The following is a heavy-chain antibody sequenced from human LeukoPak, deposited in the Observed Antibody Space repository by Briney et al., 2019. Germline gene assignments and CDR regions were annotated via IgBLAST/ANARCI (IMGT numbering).Heavy chain of an antibody. V-gene: IGHV4-59*12. CDR3: ASIVVVPAAIGWFDP. J-gene: IGHJ5*02. Sequence: SETLSLTCTVSGGSISSYYWSWIRQPPGKGLEWIGYIYYSGTTNYNPSLKSRVTISVDTSKNQFSLKLSSVTAAGTAVYYCASIVVVPAAIGWFDPWGQGTLVTVSS. D-gene: IGHD2-2*01. CDR2: IYYSGTT. CDR1: GGSISSYY.